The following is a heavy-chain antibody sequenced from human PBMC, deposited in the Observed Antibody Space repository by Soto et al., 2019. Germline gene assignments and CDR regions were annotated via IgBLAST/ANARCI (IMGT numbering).Heavy chain of an antibody. V-gene: IGHV1-69*13. Sequence: SVKVSCKASGGTFSSYAISWVRQAPGQGLEWMGGIIPIFGTANYAQKFQGRVTITADESTSTAYMELSSLRSEDTAVYYCARDSGSYFRYDYYGVDVWGQGTTVTVSS. CDR3: ARDSGSYFRYDYYGVDV. CDR1: GGTFSSYA. J-gene: IGHJ6*02. D-gene: IGHD1-26*01. CDR2: IIPIFGTA.